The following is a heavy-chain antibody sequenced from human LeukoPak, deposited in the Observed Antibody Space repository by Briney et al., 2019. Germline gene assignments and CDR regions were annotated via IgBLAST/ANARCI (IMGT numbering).Heavy chain of an antibody. CDR1: GFTFSSNW. J-gene: IGHJ4*02. V-gene: IGHV3-74*01. Sequence: GGSLRLSCGASGFTFSSNWMPWVRQAPGKGLVWVSRINSDGDTTTYADSVKGRFTISRDNAKNTLYLQMNSLRAEDTAVYYCARAARHYSSGWYAFDYWGQGTLVTVSS. CDR3: ARAARHYSSGWYAFDY. D-gene: IGHD6-19*01. CDR2: INSDGDTT.